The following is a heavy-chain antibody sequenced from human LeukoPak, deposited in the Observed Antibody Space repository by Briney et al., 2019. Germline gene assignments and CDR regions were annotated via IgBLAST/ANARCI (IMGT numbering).Heavy chain of an antibody. D-gene: IGHD2/OR15-2a*01. CDR3: ARDFYGPYYYYGMDV. J-gene: IGHJ6*02. Sequence: TGGSLRLSCTAPGFTFSSYWMSWVRQAPGKGLEWVANIKQDGSEKYYVDSVKGRFTISRDNAKNSLYLQMNSLRAEDTAVYYCARDFYGPYYYYGMDVWGQGTTVTVSS. CDR1: GFTFSSYW. V-gene: IGHV3-7*05. CDR2: IKQDGSEK.